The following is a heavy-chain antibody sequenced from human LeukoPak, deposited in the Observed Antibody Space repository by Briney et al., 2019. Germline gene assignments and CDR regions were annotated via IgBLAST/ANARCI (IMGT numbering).Heavy chain of an antibody. CDR3: AREGASGYYCDY. CDR1: GFTFDDYA. V-gene: IGHV3-9*01. CDR2: ITWNGGSI. J-gene: IGHJ4*02. D-gene: IGHD5-12*01. Sequence: PGRSLRLSCAASGFTFDDYAMHWVRQAPGKGLEWVSGITWNGGSIGYADSVKGRLTISRDNSKNTLYLQMNSLTAEDTALYYCAREGASGYYCDYWGRGTLVTVSS.